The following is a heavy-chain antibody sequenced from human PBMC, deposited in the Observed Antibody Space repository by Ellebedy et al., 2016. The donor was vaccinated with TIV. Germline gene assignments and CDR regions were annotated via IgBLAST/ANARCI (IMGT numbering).Heavy chain of an antibody. CDR2: ISAYNGNT. Sequence: AASVKVSCKTSGYTFTSYGINWVRQAPGQGLEWMGWISAYNGNTNYAQKLQGRVTMTTDTSTSTAYMELRSLRADDTAVYYCARDQAEGRSSDYWGQGTLVTVSS. V-gene: IGHV1-18*04. J-gene: IGHJ4*02. CDR3: ARDQAEGRSSDY. D-gene: IGHD6-13*01. CDR1: GYTFTSYG.